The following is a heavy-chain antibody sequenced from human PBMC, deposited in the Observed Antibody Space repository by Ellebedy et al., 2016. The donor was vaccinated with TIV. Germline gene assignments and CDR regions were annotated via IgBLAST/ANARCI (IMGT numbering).Heavy chain of an antibody. V-gene: IGHV4-59*01. Sequence: MPSETLSLTCTVSGDSISNYYWSWIRQPPGKGLEWIGYIYYTGSANYNPSLKSRVIMSVDKSKNQFSLKVTSVTAADTAVYYCARDPAVAGRRGFDYWGQGALITVSS. D-gene: IGHD6-19*01. CDR1: GDSISNYY. J-gene: IGHJ4*02. CDR3: ARDPAVAGRRGFDY. CDR2: IYYTGSA.